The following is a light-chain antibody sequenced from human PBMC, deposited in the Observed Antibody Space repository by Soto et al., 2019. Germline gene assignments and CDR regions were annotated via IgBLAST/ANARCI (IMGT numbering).Light chain of an antibody. CDR1: QTTSRW. J-gene: IGKJ1*01. CDR3: QQNYSTTRWT. Sequence: DTQMTQSPSTLYPSAGDTVTLTCRASQTTSRWLAWYQQKPGQAPRLLMYTDSTLQSGVPSRLSGSGSGTDFNPTISSMQLQDFATYYGQQNYSTTRWTFGQGTKVDIK. CDR2: TDS. V-gene: IGKV1-5*01.